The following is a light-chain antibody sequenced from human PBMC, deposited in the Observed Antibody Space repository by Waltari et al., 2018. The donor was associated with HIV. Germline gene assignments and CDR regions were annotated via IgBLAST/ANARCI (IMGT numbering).Light chain of an antibody. Sequence: PSASGSPGQSVTISCTGTSSDVGGYNYVSWYQQHPGKAPKLIIFEVTKRPSGVPNRFSGSKSGNAASLTVSGLQADDEADYYCCSYTGYNDFLFGAGTKLTVL. CDR2: EVT. CDR3: CSYTGYNDFL. CDR1: SSDVGGYNY. J-gene: IGLJ3*02. V-gene: IGLV2-8*01.